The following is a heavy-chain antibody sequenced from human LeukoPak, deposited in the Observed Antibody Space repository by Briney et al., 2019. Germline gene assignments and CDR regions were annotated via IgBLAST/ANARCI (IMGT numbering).Heavy chain of an antibody. V-gene: IGHV4-39*01. D-gene: IGHD6-19*01. Sequence: SETLSLTCTVSGHSMSSSTYYWGWIRQPPGKGLEWVGSLYYSGNMYYNPSLKSRVTISGDTSKNQLSLKLSSVTAADTAVYFCASIAVAGTDVLHRWGQGTLVTVSS. CDR1: GHSMSSSTYY. J-gene: IGHJ4*02. CDR3: ASIAVAGTDVLHR. CDR2: LYYSGNM.